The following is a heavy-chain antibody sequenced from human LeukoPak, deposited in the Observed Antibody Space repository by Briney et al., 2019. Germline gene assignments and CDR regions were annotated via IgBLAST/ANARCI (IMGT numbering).Heavy chain of an antibody. V-gene: IGHV3-23*01. Sequence: GGSLRLSCAASGFTLSSYAMSGVRQARGKGVEGVSAISGSGGSTYYADSVKRRFTISRDNSKNTLYLQMNSLRAEDTAVYYCAKDLGPAFGEYLTWGQGTLVTVSS. CDR2: ISGSGGST. D-gene: IGHD3-10*01. CDR1: GFTLSSYA. J-gene: IGHJ4*02. CDR3: AKDLGPAFGEYLT.